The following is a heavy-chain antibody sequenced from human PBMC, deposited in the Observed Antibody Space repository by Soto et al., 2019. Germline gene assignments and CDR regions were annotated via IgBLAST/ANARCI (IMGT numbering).Heavy chain of an antibody. CDR3: ARGHSTDCSNGVCSFFYNHEMDV. CDR1: GYTFTSYD. CDR2: MNPNSGNT. J-gene: IGHJ6*02. Sequence: ASVKVSCKASGYTFTSYDINWVRQATGQGLEWMGWMNPNSGNTGYAQKFQGRVTMTRNTSISTAYMELSSLRSEDTAVYYCARGHSTDCSNGVCSFFYNHEMDVWGQGTTVTSP. V-gene: IGHV1-8*01. D-gene: IGHD2-8*01.